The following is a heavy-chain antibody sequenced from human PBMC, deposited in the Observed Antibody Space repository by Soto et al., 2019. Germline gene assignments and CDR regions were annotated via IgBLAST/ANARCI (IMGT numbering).Heavy chain of an antibody. D-gene: IGHD3-22*01. CDR1: SGSISSGRYY. CDR2: LYFGGNT. V-gene: IGHV4-39*01. CDR3: ARHGTYYYDSSGYLDA. Sequence: SETLSLTCTVSSGSISSGRYYWGWIRQPPGKGLEWIGSLYFGGNTYYSPSLKSRVTISVDTSKNQFSLKLSSVTAADTAVYYCARHGTYYYDSSGYLDACGQGTLVT. J-gene: IGHJ5*02.